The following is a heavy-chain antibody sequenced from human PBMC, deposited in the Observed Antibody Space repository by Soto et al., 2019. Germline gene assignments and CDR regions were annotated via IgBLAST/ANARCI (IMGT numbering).Heavy chain of an antibody. Sequence: EVQLVESGGGLVQPGGSLKLSCAASGFTFSGSAMHWVRQASGKGLEWVGRIRSKANSYATAYAASVKGRFTISRDDSKNTAYLQMNSLKAEETAVYYCTRPFYYDGSGSSFDYWGQGTLVTVSS. V-gene: IGHV3-73*01. J-gene: IGHJ4*02. CDR1: GFTFSGSA. CDR3: TRPFYYDGSGSSFDY. CDR2: IRSKANSYAT. D-gene: IGHD3-10*01.